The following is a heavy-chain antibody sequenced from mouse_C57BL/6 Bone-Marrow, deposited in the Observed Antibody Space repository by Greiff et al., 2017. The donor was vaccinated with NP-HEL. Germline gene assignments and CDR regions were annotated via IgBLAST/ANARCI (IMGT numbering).Heavy chain of an antibody. CDR1: GFTFSDYG. Sequence: EVQLVESGGGLVKPGGSLKLSCAASGFTFSDYGMHWVRQAPEKGLEWVAYISSGSSTIYYADTVKGRFTISRDNAKNTLFLQMSSLRSEDTAMYYCARRLRLDYYAMDYWGQGTSVTVSS. D-gene: IGHD3-2*02. CDR2: ISSGSSTI. CDR3: ARRLRLDYYAMDY. J-gene: IGHJ4*01. V-gene: IGHV5-17*01.